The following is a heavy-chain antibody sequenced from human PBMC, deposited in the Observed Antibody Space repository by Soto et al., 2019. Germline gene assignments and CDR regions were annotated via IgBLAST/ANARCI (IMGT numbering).Heavy chain of an antibody. Sequence: EVQLVESGGGLVQPGGSLRLSCAASGFTLSSYWMHWVRQAPGKGLVWVSRINSDGSRTSYADSVKGRFTISRDNAKNTLYLQMNSLRAEDTAVYYCVRTSLVVAAATREDYWGQGTLVTVSS. D-gene: IGHD2-15*01. CDR1: GFTLSSYW. CDR3: VRTSLVVAAATREDY. CDR2: INSDGSRT. V-gene: IGHV3-74*01. J-gene: IGHJ4*02.